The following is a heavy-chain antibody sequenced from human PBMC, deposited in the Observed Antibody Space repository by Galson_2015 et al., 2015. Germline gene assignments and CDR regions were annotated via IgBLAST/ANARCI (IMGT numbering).Heavy chain of an antibody. CDR3: ARDHDEQWLVQGY. Sequence: SLRLSCAASGFTFSSYWMHWVRHAPGKGLVWVSRINSDGSSTSYADSVKGRFTISRDNAKNTLYLQMNSLRAEDTAVYYCARDHDEQWLVQGYWGQGTLVTVSS. CDR1: GFTFSSYW. V-gene: IGHV3-74*01. CDR2: INSDGSST. D-gene: IGHD6-19*01. J-gene: IGHJ4*02.